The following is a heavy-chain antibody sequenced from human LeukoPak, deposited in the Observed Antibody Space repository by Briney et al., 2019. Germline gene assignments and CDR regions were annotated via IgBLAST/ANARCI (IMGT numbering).Heavy chain of an antibody. CDR2: IYPGHSDT. V-gene: IGHV5-51*01. D-gene: IGHD3-22*01. J-gene: IGHJ5*02. CDR3: ARAPLDSSGNHWGVWFDP. CDR1: GYSFSSYW. Sequence: GESLKVSCKGSGYSFSSYWIGWVRQMPGKGLEWMGIIYPGHSDTKYSPSFQGQVTMSADRSINTAYLQWSSLKASDTAIYYCARAPLDSSGNHWGVWFDPWGQGTLVTVSS.